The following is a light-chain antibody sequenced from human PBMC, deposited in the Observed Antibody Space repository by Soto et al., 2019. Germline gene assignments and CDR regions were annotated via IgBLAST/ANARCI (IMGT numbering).Light chain of an antibody. CDR1: RSNIGTNT. CDR3: ASWDGSFDGLMI. CDR2: SND. V-gene: IGLV1-44*01. J-gene: IGLJ2*01. Sequence: QSVLTQPPSASGIPGQRVTISCSGSRSNIGTNTVNWYRQFPGAAPKLLIQSNDQRPSGVPERFSGSKSGTSASLAISGLQSEDEADYYCASWDGSFDGLMIFGGGTKLTVL.